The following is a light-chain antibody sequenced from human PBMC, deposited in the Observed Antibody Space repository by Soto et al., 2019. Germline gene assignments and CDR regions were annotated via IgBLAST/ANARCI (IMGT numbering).Light chain of an antibody. V-gene: IGLV1-47*01. J-gene: IGLJ2*01. CDR3: AASDVSLSDVI. CDR2: RNN. CDR1: SSNIGRSY. Sequence: SVLTQPPSASGPPGQRVSISCSGSSSNIGRSYVSWYQQLPGTAPKLLMYRNNQRPSGVPDRFSGSKSGTSASLAISGLRSEDEADYYCAASDVSLSDVIFGGGTKVTVL.